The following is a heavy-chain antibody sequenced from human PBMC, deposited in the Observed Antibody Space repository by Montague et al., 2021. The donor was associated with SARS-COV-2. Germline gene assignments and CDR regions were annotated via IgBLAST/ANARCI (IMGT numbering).Heavy chain of an antibody. Sequence: SETLSLTCTVSGGSISSYYWNWIRQSPGKGLEWIGYIDYSGSTNYNPSLQSRVIISVDRSKIQFSLKLNSVTAADTAIYYCARLPYDYFYGMDVWGQGTTVTVSS. J-gene: IGHJ6*02. CDR1: GGSISSYY. CDR3: ARLPYDYFYGMDV. D-gene: IGHD5-12*01. CDR2: IDYSGST. V-gene: IGHV4-59*01.